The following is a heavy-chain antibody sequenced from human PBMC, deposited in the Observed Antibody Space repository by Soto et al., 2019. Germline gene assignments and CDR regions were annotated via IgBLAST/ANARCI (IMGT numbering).Heavy chain of an antibody. CDR3: ARESGSCWYGRGDYYFDY. J-gene: IGHJ4*02. D-gene: IGHD6-19*01. V-gene: IGHV1-3*01. Sequence: KFQGRVTITRDTSASTAYMELSSLRSEDTAVYYCARESGSCWYGRGDYYFDYWGQGTLVTVSS.